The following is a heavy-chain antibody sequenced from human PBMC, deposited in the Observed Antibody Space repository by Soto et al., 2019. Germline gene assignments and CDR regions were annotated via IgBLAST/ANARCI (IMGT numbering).Heavy chain of an antibody. CDR1: GVSIGSNYY. J-gene: IGHJ4*02. D-gene: IGHD6-19*01. CDR3: ARSLGWYAIEY. Sequence: QVLLQESGPGLVQPSGTLSLSCVVSGVSIGSNYYWGWVRQPPGKGLEWLGDMSHIGSVNYHPSLKSQGTISIDKSQNQFSLKLNSVPAADTAVYYCARSLGWYAIEYWGQRTLVIVSS. CDR2: MSHIGSV. V-gene: IGHV4-4*02.